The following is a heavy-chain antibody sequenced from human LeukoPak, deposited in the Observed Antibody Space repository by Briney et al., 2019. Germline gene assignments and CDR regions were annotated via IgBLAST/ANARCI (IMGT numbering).Heavy chain of an antibody. CDR3: AREWRSGWYHGAFDI. Sequence: PSETLSLTCTVSGGSISSSSYYWGWIRQPPGKGLEWIGSIYYSGSTYYNPSLKSRVTISVDTSKNQFSLKLSSVTAADTAVYYCAREWRSGWYHGAFDIWGQGTMVTVSS. V-gene: IGHV4-39*02. CDR2: IYYSGST. CDR1: GGSISSSSYY. D-gene: IGHD6-19*01. J-gene: IGHJ3*02.